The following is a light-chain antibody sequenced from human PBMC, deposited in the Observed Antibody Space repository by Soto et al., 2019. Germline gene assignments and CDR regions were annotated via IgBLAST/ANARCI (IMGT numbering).Light chain of an antibody. Sequence: EIVLTQSPATLSLSPGERATLSCRASQSVSSYLAWYQQKPGQAPRLLIYDASNRATGIPARFSGSGSGTDFTVTISSREPEDFAVYYYQQRSNWPPITFGQGTRLEI. CDR1: QSVSSY. CDR3: QQRSNWPPIT. V-gene: IGKV3-11*01. J-gene: IGKJ5*01. CDR2: DAS.